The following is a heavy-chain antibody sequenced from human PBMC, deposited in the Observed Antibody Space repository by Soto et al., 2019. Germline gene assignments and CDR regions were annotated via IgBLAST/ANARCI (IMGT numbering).Heavy chain of an antibody. CDR1: GGTFSSYT. CDR2: IIPILGIA. D-gene: IGHD3-22*01. V-gene: IGHV1-69*02. Sequence: QVQLVQSGAEVKKPGSSVKVSCKASGGTFSSYTISWVRQARGQGLEWMGRIIPILGIANYAQKFQGRVTITADKSTSTAYMELSSLRSEDTAVYYCARSGMVITTSYFDYWGQGTLVTVSS. J-gene: IGHJ4*02. CDR3: ARSGMVITTSYFDY.